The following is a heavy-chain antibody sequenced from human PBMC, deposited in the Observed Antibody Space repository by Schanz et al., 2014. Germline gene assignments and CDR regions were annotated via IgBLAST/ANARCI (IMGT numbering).Heavy chain of an antibody. CDR3: ARDRLECGAECYSVEVFEI. Sequence: QVQLVQSGAEVKKPGSSVKVSCKASGGTFRSYTVSWVRQAPGQGLEWMGRIIPIHGIVNYAQRFQDRVRITADKSTSTAYMELSSLRSDDTAVYYCARDRLECGAECYSVEVFEIWGQGTLVIVSS. CDR2: IIPIHGIV. J-gene: IGHJ4*02. V-gene: IGHV1-69*08. CDR1: GGTFRSYT. D-gene: IGHD2-21*01.